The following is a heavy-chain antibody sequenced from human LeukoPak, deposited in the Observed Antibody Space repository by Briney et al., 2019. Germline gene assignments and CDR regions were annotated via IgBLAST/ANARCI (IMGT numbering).Heavy chain of an antibody. J-gene: IGHJ4*02. CDR3: ARGVEPLAANTLAY. CDR2: LYSDGNT. V-gene: IGHV3-53*01. D-gene: IGHD1-14*01. CDR1: GFTVITND. Sequence: GGSLRLSCAASGFTVITNDMTWVRQAPGKGLEWVSVLYSDGNTKYADSVQGRFTISRDNSKNTLYLEMNSLSPDDTAVYYCARGVEPLAANTLAYWGQGTLVPVSS.